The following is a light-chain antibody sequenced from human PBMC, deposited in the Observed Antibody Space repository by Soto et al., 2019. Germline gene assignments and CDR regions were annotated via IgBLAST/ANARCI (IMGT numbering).Light chain of an antibody. J-gene: IGLJ1*01. CDR1: SSDVGRYNF. Sequence: QSALTQPPSASGSPGQSVTISCTGTSSDVGRYNFVSWFQQHPGTAPKVMIYDVTKRPSGVPERFSGSKSRNTASLTVSGLQAEAEADYCCISYVSGTLVFGIGTKLTVL. V-gene: IGLV2-8*01. CDR3: ISYVSGTLV. CDR2: DVT.